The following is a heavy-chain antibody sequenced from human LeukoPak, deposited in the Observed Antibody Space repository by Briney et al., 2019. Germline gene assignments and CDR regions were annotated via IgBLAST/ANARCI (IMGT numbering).Heavy chain of an antibody. J-gene: IGHJ4*02. CDR1: GGTFSSYA. D-gene: IGHD2-2*01. V-gene: IGHV1-69*04. CDR2: IIPILGIA. Sequence: GASVKVSCKASGGTFSSYAISWVRQAPGQGLEWMGRIIPILGIANYAQKFQGRVTITADKSTSTAYMELSSLRSEDTAVYYCARGVGYCSSTSCYGIYDYWGQGTLVTVSS. CDR3: ARGVGYCSSTSCYGIYDY.